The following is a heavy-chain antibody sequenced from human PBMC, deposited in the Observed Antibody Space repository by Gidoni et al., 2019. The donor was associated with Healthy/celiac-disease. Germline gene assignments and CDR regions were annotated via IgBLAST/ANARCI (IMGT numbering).Heavy chain of an antibody. CDR2: INAGNGNT. V-gene: IGHV1-3*01. J-gene: IGHJ6*02. D-gene: IGHD3-16*01. CDR3: ARVGASYYYYGMDV. Sequence: QVQLVQSGAEVKKPGASVKVSCKASGYTFTSYAMHWVRQAPGQRLEWMGGINAGNGNTKYSQKFQGRVTITRDTSASTAYMELSSLRSEDTAVYYCARVGASYYYYGMDVWGQGTTVTVSS. CDR1: GYTFTSYA.